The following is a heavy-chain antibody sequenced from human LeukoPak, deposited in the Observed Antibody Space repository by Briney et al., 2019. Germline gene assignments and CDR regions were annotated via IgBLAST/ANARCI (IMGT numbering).Heavy chain of an antibody. J-gene: IGHJ3*02. CDR3: ARNDYGGIVDAFDI. D-gene: IGHD4-23*01. Sequence: GGSLRLSCAASGFTVSNNYMSWVRQAPGKGLEWVSLIYSGGSTHYTDSVKGRFNISRDNSKNTLYLQMNSLRAEDTAVYYCARNDYGGIVDAFDIWGQGTMVTVSS. CDR1: GFTVSNNY. CDR2: IYSGGST. V-gene: IGHV3-66*01.